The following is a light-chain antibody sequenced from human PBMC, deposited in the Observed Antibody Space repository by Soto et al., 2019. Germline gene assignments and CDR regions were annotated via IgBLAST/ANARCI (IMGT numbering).Light chain of an antibody. V-gene: IGKV1-5*03. CDR1: QNIYTW. CDR2: KAS. Sequence: DIQMTLSPATLSASVGDRVTITCRASQNIYTWLAWYQQKPGKAPKLLIYKASTLKSGVPSRFSGSGSGTEFTLTISSLQPDDFATYYCQHYNSYSEAFGQGTKVDNK. CDR3: QHYNSYSEA. J-gene: IGKJ1*01.